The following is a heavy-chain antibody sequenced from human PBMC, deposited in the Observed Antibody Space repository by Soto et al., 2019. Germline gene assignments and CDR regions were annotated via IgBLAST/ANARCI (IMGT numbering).Heavy chain of an antibody. D-gene: IGHD6-13*01. V-gene: IGHV3-23*01. CDR2: ISGSGGST. CDR1: GFTFSSYA. J-gene: IGHJ4*02. Sequence: EVQLLESGGGLVQPGGSLRLSCAASGFTFSSYAMSWVRQAPGKGLEWVSAISGSGGSTYYADSVKGRFTISRDNSKNTLYLQMNSVRAEDTAVYYCAKAPGKGNYFDYWGQGTLVNVSS. CDR3: AKAPGKGNYFDY.